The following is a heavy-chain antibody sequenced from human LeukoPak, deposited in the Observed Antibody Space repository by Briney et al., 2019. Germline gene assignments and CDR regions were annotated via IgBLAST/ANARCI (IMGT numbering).Heavy chain of an antibody. Sequence: ASVKVSCKASGYSFTDYYMNWVRLAPGQGLEWMGWINPNSGGTNYAQKFQDRVTMTRDTSISTAYTELSLLRSDDTAVYYCARGDYYGSGKVVAAWGQGTLVTVSS. CDR3: ARGDYYGSGKVVAA. CDR2: INPNSGGT. V-gene: IGHV1-2*02. CDR1: GYSFTDYY. J-gene: IGHJ5*02. D-gene: IGHD3-10*01.